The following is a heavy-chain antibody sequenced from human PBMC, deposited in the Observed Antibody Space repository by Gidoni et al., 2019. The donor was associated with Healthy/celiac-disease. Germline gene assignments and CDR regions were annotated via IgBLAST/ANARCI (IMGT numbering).Heavy chain of an antibody. CDR3: ARVGDSEYCSGGSCYDDAFDI. J-gene: IGHJ3*02. Sequence: QVQLVQSGAEVKKPGSSVKVSCKASGGTFSSYALSWVRQAPGQGLEWMGGIIPIFGTANYAQKFQGRVTITADESTSTAYMELSSLRSEDTAVYYCARVGDSEYCSGGSCYDDAFDIWGQGTMVTVSS. CDR2: IIPIFGTA. V-gene: IGHV1-69*01. CDR1: GGTFSSYA. D-gene: IGHD2-15*01.